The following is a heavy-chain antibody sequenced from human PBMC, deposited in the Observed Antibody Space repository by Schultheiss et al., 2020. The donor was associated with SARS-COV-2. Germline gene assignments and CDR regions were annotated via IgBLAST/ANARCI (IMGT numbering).Heavy chain of an antibody. CDR1: GFTFNNAW. Sequence: GGSLRLSCAASGFTFNNAWMNWVRQAPGKGLEWVSSISASSAYIYYPDSVRGRFTISRDNAKNSLFLQMNSLRTEDTAVYYCAREVFLDYWGQGTLVTVSS. V-gene: IGHV3-21*01. J-gene: IGHJ4*02. CDR3: AREVFLDY. CDR2: ISASSAYI. D-gene: IGHD1-14*01.